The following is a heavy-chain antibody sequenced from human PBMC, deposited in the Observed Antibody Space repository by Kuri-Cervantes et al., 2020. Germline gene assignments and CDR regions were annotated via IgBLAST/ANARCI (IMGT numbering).Heavy chain of an antibody. V-gene: IGHV3-48*01. Sequence: GESLKISCAASGFTFSSYSMNWVRQAPGKGLEWVSYISSSSSTIYYADSVKGRFTISRDNAKNSLYLQMNSLRAEDTALYYCAKDLLNYYDSSGLRAFDIWGQGTMVTVSS. CDR2: ISSSSSTI. D-gene: IGHD3-22*01. CDR3: AKDLLNYYDSSGLRAFDI. CDR1: GFTFSSYS. J-gene: IGHJ3*02.